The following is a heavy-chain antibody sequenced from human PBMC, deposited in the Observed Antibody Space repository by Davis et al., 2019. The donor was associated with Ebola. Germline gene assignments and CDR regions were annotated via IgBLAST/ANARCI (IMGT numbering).Heavy chain of an antibody. J-gene: IGHJ4*02. CDR1: GFTFSGSA. V-gene: IGHV3-73*01. Sequence: PGGSLRLSCAASGFTFSGSAMHWVRQASGKGLEWVGRIRSKANSYARAYAASVKGRFTISRDDSKNTAYLQMNSLKTEDTAVYYCTTTTVTTDYWGQGTLVTVSS. CDR3: TTTTVTTDY. CDR2: IRSKANSYAR. D-gene: IGHD4-17*01.